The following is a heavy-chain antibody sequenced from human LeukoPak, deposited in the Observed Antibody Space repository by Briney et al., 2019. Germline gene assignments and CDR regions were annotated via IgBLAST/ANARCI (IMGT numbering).Heavy chain of an antibody. J-gene: IGHJ4*02. V-gene: IGHV3-53*01. Sequence: GGSLRLSCAASGFPVSSNYMSWVRQAPGKGLEWVSVLYSGGSTYYADSVKGRFTISRDNSKNTLYLQMNSLRAEDTAVYYCAKIRNTDSAEGFDYWGQGTLVTVSS. D-gene: IGHD2/OR15-2a*01. CDR3: AKIRNTDSAEGFDY. CDR2: LYSGGST. CDR1: GFPVSSNY.